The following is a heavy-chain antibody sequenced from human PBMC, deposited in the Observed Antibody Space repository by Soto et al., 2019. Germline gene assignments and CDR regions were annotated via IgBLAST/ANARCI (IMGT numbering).Heavy chain of an antibody. J-gene: IGHJ6*02. Sequence: EVQLLESGGGLVQPGGSLRLSCAASGFTFSSCAMGWVRQAPGKGLEWVSDIIDSGGSTYYAGAVKGRFTISRDNSNSTLYLQMNSLRDEDTALYYCAKRRSYYCYSGLDVWGQGATVTVSS. CDR2: IIDSGGST. CDR3: AKRRSYYCYSGLDV. V-gene: IGHV3-23*01. CDR1: GFTFSSCA.